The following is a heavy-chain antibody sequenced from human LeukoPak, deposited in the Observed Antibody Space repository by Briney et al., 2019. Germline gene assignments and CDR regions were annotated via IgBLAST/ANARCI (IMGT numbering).Heavy chain of an antibody. J-gene: IGHJ4*02. CDR1: GFAFSTYA. CDR2: ISYGGSST. CDR3: ARDISLTGCPDY. Sequence: GGSLRLSCAASGFAFSTYAMHWVRQAPGKGLEWVALISYGGSSTYNEDCVKGRFTISRDNSKNTLYLQMNSLRAEDTAVYYCARDISLTGCPDYWGQGTLVTVSS. D-gene: IGHD3-9*01. V-gene: IGHV3-30-3*01.